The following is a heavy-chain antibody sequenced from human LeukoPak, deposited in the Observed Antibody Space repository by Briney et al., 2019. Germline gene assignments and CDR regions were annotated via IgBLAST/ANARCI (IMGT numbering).Heavy chain of an antibody. V-gene: IGHV3-7*01. D-gene: IGHD1-26*01. CDR2: IKQDGSEK. Sequence: PGGSLRLSCAASGFTFSSCWMSWVRQAPGKGLEWVANIKQDGSEKFYVESVKGRFTISRDNAKNSLFLQMNSLRAEDTAVYYCVRWIASGSGIYWYFDVWGRGTLVTVSS. CDR1: GFTFSSCW. J-gene: IGHJ2*01. CDR3: VRWIASGSGIYWYFDV.